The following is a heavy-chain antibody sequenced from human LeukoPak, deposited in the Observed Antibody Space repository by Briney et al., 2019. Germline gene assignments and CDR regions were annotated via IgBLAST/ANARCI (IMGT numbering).Heavy chain of an antibody. D-gene: IGHD4-17*01. CDR2: ISSSGGVT. J-gene: IGHJ4*02. CDR3: AKTTMTTDRENDY. CDR1: GFTFSSYA. Sequence: QPGGSLRLSCAASGFTFSSYAMSWVRQAPGKGLEWVSAISSSGGVTYYTDSVKGRFTISRDNSKNTLYLQMNSLRAEDTAVYYCAKTTMTTDRENDYWGQGTLVTVSS. V-gene: IGHV3-23*01.